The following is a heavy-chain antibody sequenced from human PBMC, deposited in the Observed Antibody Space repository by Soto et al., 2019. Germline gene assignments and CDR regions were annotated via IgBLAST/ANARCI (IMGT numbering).Heavy chain of an antibody. J-gene: IGHJ5*02. CDR3: AKCDNLGPNTGYAFDP. V-gene: IGHV6-1*01. CDR1: GDSVSSNTAS. D-gene: IGHD5-12*01. CDR2: TYFRSKWYN. Sequence: SQTLSLTCAISGDSVSSNTASWNWIRQSPSRGLEWLGRTYFRSKWYNDYAVSVKSRIIINPDTSNNQFSLQLNSVTPEDTAVYFCAKCDNLGPNTGYAFDPWSQGIMVTLSS.